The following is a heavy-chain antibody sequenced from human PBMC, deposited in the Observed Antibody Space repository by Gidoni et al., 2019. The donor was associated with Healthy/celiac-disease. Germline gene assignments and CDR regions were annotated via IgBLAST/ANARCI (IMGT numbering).Heavy chain of an antibody. D-gene: IGHD3-10*01. V-gene: IGHV2-5*01. Sequence: QITLKESGPTLVKPTQTLTLTCTFSGFSLSTSGVGVGWIRQPPGKALEWLALIYWNDDKRYSPSLKSRLTITKDTSKNQVVLTMTNMDPVDTATYYCALSMRLWFRGGYFDYRGQGTLVTVSS. CDR2: IYWNDDK. CDR3: ALSMRLWFRGGYFDY. CDR1: GFSLSTSGVG. J-gene: IGHJ4*02.